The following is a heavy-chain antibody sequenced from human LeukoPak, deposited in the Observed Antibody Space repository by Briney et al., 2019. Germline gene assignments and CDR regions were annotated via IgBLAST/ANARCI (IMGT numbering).Heavy chain of an antibody. Sequence: SESLSLTRTISGASISTYYCSWIRQSPGKGLEWIGYIYYTGSTNYNPSLKSRVTISVDMSKNQFSLKLSSVTAADTAVCYCAKPRATGQGIFDLWGQGAMVTVSS. J-gene: IGHJ3*01. CDR1: GASISTYY. CDR3: AKPRATGQGIFDL. D-gene: IGHD5-12*01. V-gene: IGHV4-59*01. CDR2: IYYTGST.